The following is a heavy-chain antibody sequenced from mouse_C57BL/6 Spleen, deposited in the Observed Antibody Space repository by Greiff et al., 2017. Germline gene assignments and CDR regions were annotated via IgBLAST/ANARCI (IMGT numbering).Heavy chain of an antibody. D-gene: IGHD2-1*01. Sequence: VKLQQSGAELMKPGASVKISCKATGYTFTGYWIEWVKQRPGHGLEWIGEILPGSGSTNYNEKFKGKATFTADTSSNTAYMQLSSLTTEDSAIYYCARSDGNYGKKWFAYWGQGTLVTVSA. V-gene: IGHV1-9*01. CDR1: GYTFTGYW. J-gene: IGHJ3*01. CDR2: ILPGSGST. CDR3: ARSDGNYGKKWFAY.